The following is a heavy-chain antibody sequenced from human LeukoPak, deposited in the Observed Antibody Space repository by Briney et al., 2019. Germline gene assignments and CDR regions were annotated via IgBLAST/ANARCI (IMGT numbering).Heavy chain of an antibody. Sequence: ASVKVSCKASGGTFSSYAISWVRQAPGQGLEWMGGIIPIFGTANYAQKFQGRVTITADESTSTAYMELSSLRSEDTAVYYCAIATVTDYYFDYWGQGTLVTVSS. J-gene: IGHJ4*02. CDR2: IIPIFGTA. D-gene: IGHD4-11*01. V-gene: IGHV1-69*13. CDR1: GGTFSSYA. CDR3: AIATVTDYYFDY.